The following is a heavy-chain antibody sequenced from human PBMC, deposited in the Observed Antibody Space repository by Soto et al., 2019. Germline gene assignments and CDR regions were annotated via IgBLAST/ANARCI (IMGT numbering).Heavy chain of an antibody. V-gene: IGHV1-69*06. CDR2: IIPIFGTT. Sequence: QVQLVQSGAEVKKPGSSVKVSCKSSRGTFNSYAISWVRQAPGEGLEWMAGIIPIFGTTNYAQRFQDRVTLTANKSTSTAYMELSSLKSEDKAVYYCARPSRNYYSLDSWGQGTLVTVSS. CDR3: ARPSRNYYSLDS. CDR1: RGTFNSYA. D-gene: IGHD2-21*02. J-gene: IGHJ4*02.